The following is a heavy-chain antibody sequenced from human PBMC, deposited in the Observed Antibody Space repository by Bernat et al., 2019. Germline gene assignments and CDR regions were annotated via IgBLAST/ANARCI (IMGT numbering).Heavy chain of an antibody. CDR3: AKDGMGWLQSNGFFDY. V-gene: IGHV3-23*04. CDR1: GFTFSNYA. D-gene: IGHD5-24*01. J-gene: IGHJ4*02. CDR2: ISGSGGSA. Sequence: EVQLVESGGGLVQPGGSLRLSCVVSGFTFSNYAMSWVRRAPGKGLEGVSVISGSGGSANYADSVKGRFTISRDNSKNTLFLQMNSLRAEDTAIYYCAKDGMGWLQSNGFFDYWGQGTLVTVSS.